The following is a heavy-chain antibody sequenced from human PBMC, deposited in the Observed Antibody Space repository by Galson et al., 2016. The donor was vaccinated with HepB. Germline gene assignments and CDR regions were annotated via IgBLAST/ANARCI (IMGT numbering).Heavy chain of an antibody. CDR3: GKHVGFDY. J-gene: IGHJ4*02. Sequence: SLRLSCAASGFSFSNSGMSWVRQAPGRGLEWVSGITPSGDATHYADIVKGRFTISRDNSKNTLYLYMNNLTAGDTAIYYCGKHVGFDYWGQGALVTVSS. V-gene: IGHV3-23*01. D-gene: IGHD1-26*01. CDR2: ITPSGDAT. CDR1: GFSFSNSG.